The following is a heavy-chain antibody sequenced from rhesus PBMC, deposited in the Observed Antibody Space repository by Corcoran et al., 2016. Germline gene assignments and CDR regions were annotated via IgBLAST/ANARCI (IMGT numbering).Heavy chain of an antibody. CDR2: ITYSGRT. Sequence: QVQLQESGPGLVKPSETLSLTCAVSGGSISSGYYYWSWIRQPPGKGLEWIGYITYSGRTSYNPSLKRRVTISRDTSKNQFSLKLSSVTAADTAVYYCARDETVAAYSGSYFDAFDFWGQGLRVTVSS. J-gene: IGHJ3*01. CDR3: ARDETVAAYSGSYFDAFDF. CDR1: GGSISSGYYY. D-gene: IGHD1-44*02. V-gene: IGHV4-122*02.